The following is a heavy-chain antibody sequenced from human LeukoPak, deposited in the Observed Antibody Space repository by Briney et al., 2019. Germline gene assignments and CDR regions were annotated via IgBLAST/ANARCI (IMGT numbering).Heavy chain of an antibody. CDR3: ARALRLYCSGGSCPLGY. V-gene: IGHV1-18*04. Sequence: GASVKVSCKASGYTFNSYGISWVRQAPGQGLEWMGWISAYNGNTNYAQKLQGRVTMTTDTSTSTAYMELRSLRSDDTAVYYCARALRLYCSGGSCPLGYWGQGTLVTVSS. CDR1: GYTFNSYG. CDR2: ISAYNGNT. D-gene: IGHD2-15*01. J-gene: IGHJ4*02.